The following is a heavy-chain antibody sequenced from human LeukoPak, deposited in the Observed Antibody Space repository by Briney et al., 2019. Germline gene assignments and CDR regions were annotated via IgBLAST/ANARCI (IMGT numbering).Heavy chain of an antibody. J-gene: IGHJ4*02. CDR2: INTNTGKP. Sequence: GASVKVSCKASGYTFTNYAMNWVRQAPGQGLEWMGWINTNTGKPTYAQGFTGRFVFSLDTSVSTAYLQISSLKAEDTAVHYCASRYCTGSTCYSGLHYWGQGTLVTVSS. D-gene: IGHD2-15*01. CDR3: ASRYCTGSTCYSGLHY. V-gene: IGHV7-4-1*02. CDR1: GYTFTNYA.